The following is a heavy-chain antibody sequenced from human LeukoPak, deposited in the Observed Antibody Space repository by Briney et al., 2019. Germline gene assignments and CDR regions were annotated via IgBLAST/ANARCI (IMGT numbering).Heavy chain of an antibody. V-gene: IGHV1-2*06. J-gene: IGHJ5*02. D-gene: IGHD3-3*01. CDR3: ARSADFGVATPNWFDP. CDR2: INPNSGGT. Sequence: ASVKVSCKASGYTFTGYYMHWVRQAPGQGLEWMGRINPNSGGTNYAQKFQGRVTMTRDTSISTAYMELSRLRSDDTAVYYCARSADFGVATPNWFDPWGQGTLVTVSS. CDR1: GYTFTGYY.